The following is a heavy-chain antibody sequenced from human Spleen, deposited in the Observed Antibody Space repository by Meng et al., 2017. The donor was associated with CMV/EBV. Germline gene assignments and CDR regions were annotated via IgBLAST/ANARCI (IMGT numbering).Heavy chain of an antibody. D-gene: IGHD7-27*01. V-gene: IGHV3-74*03. CDR1: GFTFSSYW. Sequence: GGTLVQPGGSLKLSVADSGFTFSSYWMHWVRQVPGEGLVWVSRINEDGSFTSYAGSVQGRFTISRDNAKNTLYLQMNSLRVDDSAVYYCGRDLTGERDQWGQGTLVTVSS. J-gene: IGHJ4*02. CDR3: GRDLTGERDQ. CDR2: INEDGSFT.